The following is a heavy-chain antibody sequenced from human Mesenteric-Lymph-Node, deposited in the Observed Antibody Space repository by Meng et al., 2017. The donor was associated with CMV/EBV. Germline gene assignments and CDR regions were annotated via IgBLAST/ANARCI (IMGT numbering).Heavy chain of an antibody. V-gene: IGHV4-4*02. J-gene: IGHJ4*02. CDR2: IYHSGST. Sequence: LTCDVPGGPNGRNDWWGSVRQPPGKGLEWIEEIYHSGSTNYNPSLKIRVTISVDKCKNQFSLTLSSVPAADTAVYYCARVWVDYFDYWGQGTLVTVSS. CDR3: ARVWVDYFDY. CDR1: GGPNGRNDW. D-gene: IGHD3-16*01.